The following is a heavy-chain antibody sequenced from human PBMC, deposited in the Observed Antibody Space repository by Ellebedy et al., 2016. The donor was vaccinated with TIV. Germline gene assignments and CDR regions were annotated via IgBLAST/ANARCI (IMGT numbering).Heavy chain of an antibody. J-gene: IGHJ4*02. D-gene: IGHD3-10*01. Sequence: GGPLRLSCAAPGFSLSSYWMHWVRQAPGKGLEWVANIKQDGSEKYYVDSVKGRFTISRDNAKNSLYLQMNSLRAEDTAVYFCGRAIGSGSCYWGQGTLVTVSS. CDR3: GRAIGSGSCY. CDR1: GFSLSSYW. V-gene: IGHV3-7*01. CDR2: IKQDGSEK.